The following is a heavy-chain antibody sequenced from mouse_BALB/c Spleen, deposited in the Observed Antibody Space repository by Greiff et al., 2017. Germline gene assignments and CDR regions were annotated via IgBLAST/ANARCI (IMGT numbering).Heavy chain of an antibody. CDR3: TTSYRYGWFAY. V-gene: IGHV1-15*01. D-gene: IGHD2-14*01. J-gene: IGHJ3*01. CDR2: IDPETGGT. CDR1: GYTFTDYE. Sequence: VKLMESGAELVRPGASVTLSCKASGYTFTDYEMHWVKQTPVHGLEWIGAIDPETGGTAYNQKFKGKATLTADKSSSTAYMELRSLTSEDSAVYYCTTSYRYGWFAYWGQGTLVTVSA.